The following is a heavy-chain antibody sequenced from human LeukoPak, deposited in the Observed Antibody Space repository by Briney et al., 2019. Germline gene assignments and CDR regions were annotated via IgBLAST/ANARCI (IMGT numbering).Heavy chain of an antibody. CDR3: AKRVSGTTFY. V-gene: IGHV3-23*01. Sequence: GGSLRLSCAASGFTFSSYVMSWVRQAPGKWLEWVSAISGSGATTYYADSVKGRFTISRDNSKNTLYLHMNSLRAEDTAVYYCAKRVSGTTFYWGQGTLVTVSS. CDR2: ISGSGATT. D-gene: IGHD1-1*01. J-gene: IGHJ4*02. CDR1: GFTFSSYV.